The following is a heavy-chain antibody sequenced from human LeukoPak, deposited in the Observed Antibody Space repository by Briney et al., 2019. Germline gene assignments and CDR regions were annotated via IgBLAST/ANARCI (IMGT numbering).Heavy chain of an antibody. V-gene: IGHV3-33*01. CDR2: IWCDGSNK. D-gene: IGHD5-12*01. CDR1: GFNFSSFV. CDR3: ARGPSAYPKCFDY. J-gene: IGHJ4*02. Sequence: GGSLKLSCAASGFNFSSFVMHWVRQAPGKGLEGVAVIWCDGSNKYYADSVKGRFTISRDNSKNTLYLQMNSLRAEDTAVYYCARGPSAYPKCFDYWGQGTLVTVSS.